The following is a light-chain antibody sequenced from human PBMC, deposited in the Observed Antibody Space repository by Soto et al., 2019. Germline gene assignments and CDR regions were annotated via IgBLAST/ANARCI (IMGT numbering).Light chain of an antibody. J-gene: IGLJ1*01. CDR1: SGGVGAYNF. CDR3: SSYAGSDTFV. Sequence: SLLAPPPSPSGSPCPSITLPCTGASGGVGAYNFVSWYQQHPGKAPKLIIYHVSDRPSGFSSRFSGSKSGNSASLTISGLHAEDEADYYCSSYAGSDTFVFGTGTKVTVL. V-gene: IGLV2-14*03. CDR2: HVS.